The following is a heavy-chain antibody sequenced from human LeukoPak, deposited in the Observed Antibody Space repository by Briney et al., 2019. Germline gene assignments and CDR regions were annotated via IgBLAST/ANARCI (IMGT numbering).Heavy chain of an antibody. D-gene: IGHD2-21*01. CDR3: ASHGDCGGTNCLAFDV. V-gene: IGHV4-4*09. J-gene: IGHJ3*01. Sequence: SETLSLTCTVSGGSISSYFWSWLRQPPGEGLEWIGFISSGGDTNYNPSLKSRVSISETTSKGQFSLELSSVTAADAAVYYCASHGDCGGTNCLAFDVWGQGAMVIVSS. CDR2: ISSGGDT. CDR1: GGSISSYF.